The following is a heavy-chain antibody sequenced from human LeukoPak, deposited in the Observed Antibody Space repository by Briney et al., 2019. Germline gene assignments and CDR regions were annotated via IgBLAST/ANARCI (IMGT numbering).Heavy chain of an antibody. D-gene: IGHD5-24*01. CDR2: IWYDGSNK. Sequence: PGGSLRLSCAASGFTFSSYGMHWVRQAPGKGLEWVAVIWYDGSNKYYADSVKGRFTISRDNSKNTLYLQMNGLRAEDTAVYYCARGPGEMATITGGQGTLVTVSS. J-gene: IGHJ4*02. CDR3: ARGPGEMATIT. V-gene: IGHV3-33*01. CDR1: GFTFSSYG.